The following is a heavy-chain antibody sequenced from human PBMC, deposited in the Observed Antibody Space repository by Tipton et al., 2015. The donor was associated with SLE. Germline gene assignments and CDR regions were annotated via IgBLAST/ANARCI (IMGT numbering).Heavy chain of an antibody. Sequence: TLSLTCAVYGGSFSGYYWSWIRQPPGKGLEWIGEINHSGRTNYNPSLKSRLTILVDTSKNQFSLKLSSVTAADTAVYYCARGKGRNWGWGWFDPWGQGILVTVSS. CDR2: INHSGRT. CDR3: ARGKGRNWGWGWFDP. CDR1: GGSFSGYY. J-gene: IGHJ5*02. V-gene: IGHV4-34*01. D-gene: IGHD7-27*01.